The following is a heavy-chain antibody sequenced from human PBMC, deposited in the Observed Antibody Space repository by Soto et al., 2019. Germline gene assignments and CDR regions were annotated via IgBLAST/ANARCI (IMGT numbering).Heavy chain of an antibody. CDR3: ARVLSPTPIMVYAMSAGYYYGMDV. J-gene: IGHJ6*02. Sequence: GGSLRLSCAASGFTFSSYAMHWVRQAPGKGLEWVAVISYDGSNKYYADSVKGRFTISRDNSKNTLYLQMNSLRAEDTAVYYCARVLSPTPIMVYAMSAGYYYGMDVWGQGTTVTVSS. D-gene: IGHD2-8*01. V-gene: IGHV3-30-3*01. CDR2: ISYDGSNK. CDR1: GFTFSSYA.